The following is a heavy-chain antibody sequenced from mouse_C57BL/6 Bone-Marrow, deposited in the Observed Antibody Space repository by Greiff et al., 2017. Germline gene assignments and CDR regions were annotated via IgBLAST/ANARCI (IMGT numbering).Heavy chain of an antibody. CDR3: ARDGYYYGSSYTWFAY. CDR1: GFTFSSYA. J-gene: IGHJ3*01. D-gene: IGHD1-1*01. V-gene: IGHV5-4*01. CDR2: ISDGGSYT. Sequence: EVKLVESGGGLVKPGGSLKLSCAASGFTFSSYAMSWVRQTPKKRLEWVATISDGGSYTYYPDNVKGRFTISRDNAKNNLYLQMSHLQTEDTAMYYCARDGYYYGSSYTWFAYWGQGTLVTVSA.